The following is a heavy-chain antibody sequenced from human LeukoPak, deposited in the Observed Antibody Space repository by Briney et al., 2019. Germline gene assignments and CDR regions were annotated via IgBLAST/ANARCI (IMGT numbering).Heavy chain of an antibody. V-gene: IGHV1-18*01. CDR1: GYTFTSYG. J-gene: IGHJ4*02. CDR2: ISGSNGDT. D-gene: IGHD1-26*01. Sequence: ASVKVSCKPSGYTFTSYGISWVRQAPGQGLEWMGWISGSNGDTNYAQNLQGRVTLTSDTSTSTAYMELRSLKSDDTAVYYCARGWELDYWGQGTLATVSS. CDR3: ARGWELDY.